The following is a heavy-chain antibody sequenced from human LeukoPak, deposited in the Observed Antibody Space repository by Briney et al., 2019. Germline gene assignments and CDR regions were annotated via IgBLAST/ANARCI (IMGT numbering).Heavy chain of an antibody. J-gene: IGHJ4*02. Sequence: SQTLSLTCTLSGGSIRSYYGSGFPQPARKGREWIRRIYITGRTNYNPSLKSRVTMSVDTSNNEFSLKLSSVTAADTAVYYWARRGPTLYGSGSYYNEPFVYWGQGTLVTVSS. D-gene: IGHD3-10*01. CDR3: ARRGPTLYGSGSYYNEPFVY. V-gene: IGHV4-4*07. CDR2: IYITGRT. CDR1: GGSIRSYY.